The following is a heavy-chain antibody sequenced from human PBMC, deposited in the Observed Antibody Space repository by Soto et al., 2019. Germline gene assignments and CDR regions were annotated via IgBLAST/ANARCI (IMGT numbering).Heavy chain of an antibody. CDR3: AVDIGGTGSY. CDR1: GFTFSDHT. J-gene: IGHJ4*02. Sequence: EVQVVESGGGLVQPGGSLRLSCAGSGFTFSDHTIDWVRQAPGKGLEWVGRSRNKLHSYTTEYAASVKGRFTFSRDDSKNSLYLQMNSLKAEDTAVYFCAVDIGGTGSYWGQGTLVTVSS. CDR2: SRNKLHSYTT. V-gene: IGHV3-72*01. D-gene: IGHD5-12*01.